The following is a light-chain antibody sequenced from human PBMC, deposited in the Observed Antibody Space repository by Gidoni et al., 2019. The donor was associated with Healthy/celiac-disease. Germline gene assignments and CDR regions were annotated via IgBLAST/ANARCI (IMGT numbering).Light chain of an antibody. CDR3: QAWDSSTVV. V-gene: IGLV3-1*01. CDR2: HDS. J-gene: IGLJ2*01. CDR1: KLGDKY. Sequence: SYELTQPPSVSVSPGQTASITCSGDKLGDKYACWYQQKPGQSPVLVTSHDSTRPPAIPHRFSGSNSGNTATLTISGTQAMDEADYYCQAWDSSTVVFGGGTKLTVL.